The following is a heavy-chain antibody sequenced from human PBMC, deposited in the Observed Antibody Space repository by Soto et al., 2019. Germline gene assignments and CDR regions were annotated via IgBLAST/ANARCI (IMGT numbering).Heavy chain of an antibody. CDR2: TYYRSKWYN. D-gene: IGHD2-15*01. J-gene: IGHJ6*02. CDR1: GDSVSSNSAA. V-gene: IGHV6-1*01. CDR3: ARDPGYCSGGSCSTEVYYYYGMDV. Sequence: SQTLSLTCAISGDSVSSNSAAWNWIRQSPSRGLEWLGRTYYRSKWYNDYAVSVKSRITINPDTSKNQFSLQLNSVTPEDTAVYYCARDPGYCSGGSCSTEVYYYYGMDVWGQGTTVTVSS.